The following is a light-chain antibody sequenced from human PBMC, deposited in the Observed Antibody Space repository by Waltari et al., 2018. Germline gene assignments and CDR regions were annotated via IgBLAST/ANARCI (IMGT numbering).Light chain of an antibody. Sequence: QSALTQPASVSGSPGQSITISCTGTNSDIGSFDLVSWYQHHPGKAPKLIIYEVSKRPSGVSDRFSGSKSASTAYLTISGLQADDEADYHFCSYAGNRDFVPFGGGTKVTVL. J-gene: IGLJ2*01. CDR1: NSDIGSFDL. CDR2: EVS. CDR3: CSYAGNRDFVP. V-gene: IGLV2-23*02.